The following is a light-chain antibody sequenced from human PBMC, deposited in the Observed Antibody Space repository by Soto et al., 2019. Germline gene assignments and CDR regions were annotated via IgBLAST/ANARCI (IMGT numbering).Light chain of an antibody. Sequence: QSVLTQPPLASGTPGQRVIISCSGSSSNIGSNTVNWYQQLPGTAPNLLIYIHSQRPSGVPDRFSGSQSGTSASLAISGLQSEDEADYYCATWDNNLAGYVFGTGTKLTVL. J-gene: IGLJ1*01. CDR3: ATWDNNLAGYV. CDR1: SSNIGSNT. CDR2: IHS. V-gene: IGLV1-44*01.